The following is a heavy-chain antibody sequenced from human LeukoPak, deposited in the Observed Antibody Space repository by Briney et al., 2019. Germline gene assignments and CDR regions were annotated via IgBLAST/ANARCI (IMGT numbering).Heavy chain of an antibody. CDR2: IRYDGSDK. CDR1: GFIFTDYG. Sequence: PGGSLRLSCAASGFIFTDYGMHWVRQAPGKGLEWLTFIRYDGSDKYYEDSVKRLFTISIDNSKNTLYLQMNRLTSEETAVYYCAKEGKASKPSDLAHWGQGILVKVSS. J-gene: IGHJ4*02. D-gene: IGHD2-21*02. V-gene: IGHV3-30*02. CDR3: AKEGKASKPSDLAH.